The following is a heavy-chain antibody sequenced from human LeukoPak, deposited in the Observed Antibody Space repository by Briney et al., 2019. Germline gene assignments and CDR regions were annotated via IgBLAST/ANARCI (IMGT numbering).Heavy chain of an antibody. CDR3: ARGIREQQQFDY. D-gene: IGHD6-13*01. Sequence: PSETLSLTCTVPGGSISSYYWSWIRQPPGKGLEWIGSIYYSGSTYYNPSLKSRVTISVDTSKNQFSLKLSSVTAADTAVYYCARGIREQQQFDYWGQGTLVTVSS. CDR1: GGSISSYY. CDR2: IYYSGST. J-gene: IGHJ4*02. V-gene: IGHV4-59*12.